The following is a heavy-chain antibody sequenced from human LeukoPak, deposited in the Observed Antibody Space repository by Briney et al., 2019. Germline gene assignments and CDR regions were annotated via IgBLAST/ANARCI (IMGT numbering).Heavy chain of an antibody. CDR2: INPNSGGT. D-gene: IGHD5-18*01. Sequence: ALVKVSCKASGYTFTGYYMHWVRQAPGQGLEWMGWINPNSGGTNYAQKFQGRVTMTRDTSISTAYMELSRLRSDDTAVYYCARDSRIYSYGPPKFWGQGTLVTVSS. CDR1: GYTFTGYY. CDR3: ARDSRIYSYGPPKF. J-gene: IGHJ4*02. V-gene: IGHV1-2*02.